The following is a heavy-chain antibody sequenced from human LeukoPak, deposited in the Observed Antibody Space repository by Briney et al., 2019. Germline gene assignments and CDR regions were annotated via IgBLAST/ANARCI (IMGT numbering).Heavy chain of an antibody. V-gene: IGHV1-46*01. J-gene: IGHJ6*04. CDR3: ARENSGYHYYYYYGMDV. CDR2: INPSGGST. Sequence: ASVKVSCKASGYTFTGYYMHWVRQAPGQGLEWMGIINPSGGSTSYAQKFQGRVTMTRDTSTSTVYMELSSLRSEDTAVYYCARENSGYHYYYYYGMDVWGKGTTVTVSS. CDR1: GYTFTGYY. D-gene: IGHD5-12*01.